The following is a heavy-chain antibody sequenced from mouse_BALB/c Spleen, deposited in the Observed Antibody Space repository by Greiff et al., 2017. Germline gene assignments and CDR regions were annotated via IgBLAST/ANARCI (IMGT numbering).Heavy chain of an antibody. CDR2: IWSGGST. Sequence: VQLVESGPGLVQPSQSLSITCTVSGFSLTSYGVHWVRQSPGKGLEWLGVIWSGGSTDYNAAFISRLSISKDNSKSQVFFKMNSLQANDTAIYYCARNYYGSSYCAMDYWGQGTSVTVSS. V-gene: IGHV2-2*02. CDR3: ARNYYGSSYCAMDY. D-gene: IGHD1-1*01. CDR1: GFSLTSYG. J-gene: IGHJ4*01.